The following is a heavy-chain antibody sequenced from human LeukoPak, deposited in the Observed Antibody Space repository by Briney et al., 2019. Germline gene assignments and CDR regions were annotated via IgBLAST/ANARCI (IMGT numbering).Heavy chain of an antibody. CDR2: IYHSGST. Sequence: PSQTLSLTCTVSGGSISSGGYYWSWIRQPPGKGLEWIGYIYHSGSTYYNPSLKSRVTISVDRSKNQFSLKLSSVTAADTAVYYCARGIDGGYYKNWGQGTLVTVSS. CDR3: ARGIDGGYYKN. V-gene: IGHV4-30-2*01. CDR1: GGSISSGGYY. D-gene: IGHD3-3*01. J-gene: IGHJ4*02.